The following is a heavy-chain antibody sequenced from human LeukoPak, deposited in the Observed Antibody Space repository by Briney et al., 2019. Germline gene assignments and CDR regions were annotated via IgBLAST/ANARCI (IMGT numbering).Heavy chain of an antibody. CDR2: INHSVST. CDR1: GGSFSGYY. D-gene: IGHD3-22*01. J-gene: IGHJ4*02. V-gene: IGHV4-34*01. CDR3: ARTRGYYYSVDY. Sequence: SETLSLTCAVYGGSFSGYYWRWIRQPPGKGLEWIGEINHSVSTNYNPSLRSRVTISVDTSKNQFSLKLSSVTDADTAVYYCARTRGYYYSVDYWGQGTLVTVSS.